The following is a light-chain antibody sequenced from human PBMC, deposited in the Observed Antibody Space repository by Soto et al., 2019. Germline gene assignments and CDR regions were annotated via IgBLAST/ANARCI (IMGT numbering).Light chain of an antibody. CDR1: QSVSSK. J-gene: IGKJ4*01. V-gene: IGKV3-15*01. Sequence: EIVMTQSPATLSVSPGERATLSCRASQSVSSKLAWYQQKLGQAPRLLMYGASTRATGIPARFSGSGSGTEFTLTISSRQSEDFAVYYCQQYNNWPLTFGGGTKVEIK. CDR3: QQYNNWPLT. CDR2: GAS.